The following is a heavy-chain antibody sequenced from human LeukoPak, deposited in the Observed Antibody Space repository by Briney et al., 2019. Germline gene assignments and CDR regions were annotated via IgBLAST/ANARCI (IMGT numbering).Heavy chain of an antibody. CDR2: INPKTGGI. Sequence: GASVKVSCKASGYTFSDNYINWARQAPGQGPEWLGWINPKTGGIKYARKFEGRVTMTRDTSISTAYMELTRLRSDDTAVYYCARGSYDDTNGYYYDWFDPWGQGTLVTVSS. V-gene: IGHV1-2*02. CDR1: GYTFSDNY. J-gene: IGHJ5*02. CDR3: ARGSYDDTNGYYYDWFDP. D-gene: IGHD3-22*01.